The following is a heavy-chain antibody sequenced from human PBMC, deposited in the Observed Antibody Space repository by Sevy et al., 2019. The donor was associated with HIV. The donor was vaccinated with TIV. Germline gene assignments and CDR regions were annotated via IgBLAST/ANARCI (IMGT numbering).Heavy chain of an antibody. J-gene: IGHJ6*02. V-gene: IGHV3-48*01. D-gene: IGHD3-10*01. CDR1: GFTYGTHS. CDR2: ISGGSRTI. CDR3: ARDARRGYDMDV. Sequence: GGSLRLSCAASGFTYGTHSMNWVRQAPGKGLEWVSYISGGSRTIYYADSVKGRFTISRDNAKNSLSLQMNSLRVEDTAVYYCARDARRGYDMDVWGQGTTVTVSS.